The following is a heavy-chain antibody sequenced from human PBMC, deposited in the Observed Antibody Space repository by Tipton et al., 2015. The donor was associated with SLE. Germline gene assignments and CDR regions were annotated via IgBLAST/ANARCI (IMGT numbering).Heavy chain of an antibody. CDR3: AGGGGACSDRSICYNDY. Sequence: GSLRLSCAASRFTFSSYAIHWVRQAPGKGLEWVSGISGSGGSRYYADSVKGRFTISRDNSKNALYLQMNSLRVEDTAVYYCAGGGGACSDRSICYNDYWGQGTLVTVSS. J-gene: IGHJ4*02. CDR1: RFTFSSYA. V-gene: IGHV3-23*01. CDR2: ISGSGGSR. D-gene: IGHD2-2*01.